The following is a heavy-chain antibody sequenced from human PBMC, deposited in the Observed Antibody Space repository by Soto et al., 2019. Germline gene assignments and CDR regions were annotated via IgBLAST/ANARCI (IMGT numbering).Heavy chain of an antibody. Sequence: TLSLTCTVSSDSISSYYWSWIRQPPGKRLEWIGYISYSGSTDYNPSLKSRVTISGDTSKNQFSLKVSSVTAADTAVYYCARGTSWQLPFDYWGQGTLVTVSS. V-gene: IGHV4-59*01. CDR2: ISYSGST. CDR3: ARGTSWQLPFDY. J-gene: IGHJ4*02. CDR1: SDSISSYY. D-gene: IGHD6-13*01.